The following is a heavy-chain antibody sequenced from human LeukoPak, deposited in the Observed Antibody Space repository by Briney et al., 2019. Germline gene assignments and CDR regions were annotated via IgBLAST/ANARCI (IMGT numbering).Heavy chain of an antibody. CDR3: ARVKTAGDSWSGYQYYFDY. D-gene: IGHD3-3*01. CDR2: ISSSSSYI. V-gene: IGHV3-21*01. J-gene: IGHJ4*02. Sequence: SGGSLRLSCAASGFTFSSYSMNWVRQAPGKGLEWVSSISSSSSYIYYADSVKGRFTISRDNAKNSLYLQMNSLRAEDTAVYYCARVKTAGDSWSGYQYYFDYWGQGTLVTVSS. CDR1: GFTFSSYS.